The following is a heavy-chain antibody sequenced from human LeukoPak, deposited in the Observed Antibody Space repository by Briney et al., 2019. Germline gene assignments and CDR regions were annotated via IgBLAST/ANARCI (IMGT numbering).Heavy chain of an antibody. Sequence: PGGSLRLSCAASGFIFSDYYVTWLRQAPGKGLVWVSRINTDGSGTDYADSVKGRFTISRDNAKNTLYLQMNSLRAEDTAVYYCARILYYKTGRSTVTFASEIDYWGQGTLVTVSS. CDR1: GFIFSDYY. V-gene: IGHV3-74*01. J-gene: IGHJ4*02. D-gene: IGHD4-11*01. CDR2: INTDGSGT. CDR3: ARILYYKTGRSTVTFASEIDY.